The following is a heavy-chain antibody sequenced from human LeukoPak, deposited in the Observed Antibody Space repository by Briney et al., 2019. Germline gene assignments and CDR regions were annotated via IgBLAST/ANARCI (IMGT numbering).Heavy chain of an antibody. J-gene: IGHJ4*02. CDR3: AKYDSSAYDY. CDR1: GFTFSSYD. CDR2: ISSSGGST. D-gene: IGHD3-22*01. V-gene: IGHV3-23*01. Sequence: GGSLRLSCAASGFTFSSYDMSWVRQAPGKGLEWVSRISSSGGSTYCADSVKGRFTMSRDNSKNTLYLQMNSLRAEDTAVYYCAKYDSSAYDYRGQGTLVTVSS.